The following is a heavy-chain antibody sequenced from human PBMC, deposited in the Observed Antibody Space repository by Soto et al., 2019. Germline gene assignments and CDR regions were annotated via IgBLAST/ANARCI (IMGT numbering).Heavy chain of an antibody. Sequence: QVQLVESGGGVVQPGRSLRLSCAASGFTFSHYGMHWVRQAPGKGLEWVSVIWYDGSNKYYADSVKGRFSISRDNSKNTLYLQMNGLRAEDTAVYYCARNPAPGSGHYYSSDWGQGTLVTVSS. CDR3: ARNPAPGSGHYYSSD. V-gene: IGHV3-33*01. CDR2: IWYDGSNK. CDR1: GFTFSHYG. D-gene: IGHD3-10*01. J-gene: IGHJ4*02.